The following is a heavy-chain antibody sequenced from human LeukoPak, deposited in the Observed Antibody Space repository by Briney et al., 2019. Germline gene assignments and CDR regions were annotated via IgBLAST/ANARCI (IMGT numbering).Heavy chain of an antibody. CDR2: IYYSGST. V-gene: IGHV4-39*02. CDR1: GDSTSGDRYL. CDR3: ARGRPYSGGYHLDY. D-gene: IGHD1-26*01. Sequence: SETLSITCTVSGDSTSGDRYLGGWVPQPPGKGLEWIGNIYYSGSTYYNPSLKSRVTMSVDTSKNQFFLKLNSVTAADTAVYYCARGRPYSGGYHLDYWGQGTLVTVSA. J-gene: IGHJ4*02.